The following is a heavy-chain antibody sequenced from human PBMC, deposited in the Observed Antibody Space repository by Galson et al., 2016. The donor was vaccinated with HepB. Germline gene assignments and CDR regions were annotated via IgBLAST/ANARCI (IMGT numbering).Heavy chain of an antibody. V-gene: IGHV3-15*07. CDR2: IKSKSDGGTR. CDR3: STDGPWKDHDYGVASLNY. J-gene: IGHJ4*02. Sequence: SLRLSCAASGFSFSNAWMNWVRQAPGKGLEWVGRIKSKSDGGTRDYAAPVKGRFTISRDDSKSTVYLQMNSLRTEDTAVYYCSTDGPWKDHDYGVASLNYWGQGTLVTVSS. D-gene: IGHD4-17*01. CDR1: GFSFSNAW.